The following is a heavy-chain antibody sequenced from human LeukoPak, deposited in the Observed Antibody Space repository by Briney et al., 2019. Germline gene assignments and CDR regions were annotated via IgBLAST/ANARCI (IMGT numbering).Heavy chain of an antibody. V-gene: IGHV4-38-2*01. D-gene: IGHD2/OR15-2a*01. CDR2: IYHSGST. CDR3: ARGRGYNSFDY. J-gene: IGHJ4*02. Sequence: SETLSLTCAVSGYSISSGYYWGWIRQPPGKGLEWIGSIYHSGSTYYNPSLKSRVTISVDTSKNQFSLKLSSVTAADTAVYYCARGRGYNSFDYWGQGTLVTVSS. CDR1: GYSISSGYY.